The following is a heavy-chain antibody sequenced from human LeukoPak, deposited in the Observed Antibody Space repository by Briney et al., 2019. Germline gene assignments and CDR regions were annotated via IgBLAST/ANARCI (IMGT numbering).Heavy chain of an antibody. CDR1: GFTVSSNY. J-gene: IGHJ4*02. Sequence: PGGSLRLSCAASGFTVSSNYMSWVRQAPGKGLEWVSVIYSGGSTYYADSVKGRFTIPRDNSKNTLYLQMNSLRAEDTAVYYCASRSGYYYGSTYDYWGQGTLVTVSS. V-gene: IGHV3-66*01. CDR2: IYSGGST. D-gene: IGHD3-22*01. CDR3: ASRSGYYYGSTYDY.